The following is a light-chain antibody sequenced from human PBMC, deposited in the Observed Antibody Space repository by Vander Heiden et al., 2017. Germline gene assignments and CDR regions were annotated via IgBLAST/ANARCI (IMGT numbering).Light chain of an antibody. CDR3: QQSYSTPYT. J-gene: IGKJ2*01. CDR2: AAS. V-gene: IGKV1-39*01. Sequence: DIQMTQSPSSLSASVGDRVTITCRASQSISSYLNWYQQKPGKAPKLLIYAASSLQSGVPSRFSGSGSGTDFTLTISKVQPEDFATYYCQQSYSTPYTFGQGTKLEIK. CDR1: QSISSY.